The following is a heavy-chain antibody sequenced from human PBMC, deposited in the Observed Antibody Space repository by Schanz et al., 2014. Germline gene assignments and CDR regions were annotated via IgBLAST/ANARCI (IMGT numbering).Heavy chain of an antibody. D-gene: IGHD2-21*02. CDR1: GFTVSSNH. J-gene: IGHJ1*01. Sequence: VQLVESGGGVVQPGGSLRLSCAASGFTVSSNHMSWVRQAPGKGLEWVSVIYSGIGAYYADSVKDRFTGSRDNSKSTLYRQMSSLRHEDSAMYYGVKDAYCAGDCVTADYFQHWGHGTLVTVSS. CDR3: VKDAYCAGDCVTADYFQH. V-gene: IGHV3-66*01. CDR2: IYSGIGA.